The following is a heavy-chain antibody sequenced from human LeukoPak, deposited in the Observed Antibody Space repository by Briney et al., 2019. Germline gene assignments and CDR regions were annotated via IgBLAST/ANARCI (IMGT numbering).Heavy chain of an antibody. J-gene: IGHJ5*02. CDR1: GGSISSSSYY. CDR3: ARAYYDSSGLWFDP. V-gene: IGHV4-39*07. CDR2: IYYSGST. Sequence: SETLSLTCTVSGGSISSSSYYWGWIRQPPGKGLEWIGSIYYSGSTYYNPSLKSRVTISVDTSKNQFSLKLSSVTAADTAVYYCARAYYDSSGLWFDPWGQGTLVTVSS. D-gene: IGHD3-22*01.